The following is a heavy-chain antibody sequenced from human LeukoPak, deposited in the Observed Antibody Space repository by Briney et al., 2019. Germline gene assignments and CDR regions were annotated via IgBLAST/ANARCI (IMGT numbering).Heavy chain of an antibody. D-gene: IGHD6-13*01. V-gene: IGHV1-2*06. CDR1: GYTFTGYY. CDR2: INPNSGGT. Sequence: ASVTVSCKASGYTFTGYYMHWVRQAPGQGHEWMGRINPNSGGTNYAQKFQGRVTMTRDTSISTAYMELSRLRSDDTAVYYCARVRLYSSSWLNYWGQGTLVTVSS. CDR3: ARVRLYSSSWLNY. J-gene: IGHJ4*02.